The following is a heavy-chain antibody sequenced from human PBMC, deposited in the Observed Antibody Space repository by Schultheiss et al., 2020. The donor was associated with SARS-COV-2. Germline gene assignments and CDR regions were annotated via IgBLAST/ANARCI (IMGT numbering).Heavy chain of an antibody. V-gene: IGHV4-38-2*01. J-gene: IGHJ6*02. CDR1: GYSISSGYY. CDR3: ARFGRFAGYGMDV. CDR2: IYHSGST. Sequence: SETLSLTCAVSGYSISSGYYWGWIRQPPGKGLEWIGEIYHSGSTNYNPSLKSRVTISVDTSKNQFSLKLTSVTAADSAVYYCARFGRFAGYGMDVWGQGTTVTVSS. D-gene: IGHD3-3*01.